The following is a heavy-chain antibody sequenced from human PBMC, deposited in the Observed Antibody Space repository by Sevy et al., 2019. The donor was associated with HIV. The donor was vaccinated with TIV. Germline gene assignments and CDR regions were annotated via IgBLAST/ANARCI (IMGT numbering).Heavy chain of an antibody. D-gene: IGHD6-13*01. Sequence: GGSLRLSCAASGFTFSSYWMSWVRQAPGKGLEWVATIKHDGSEKYYVDSVKGRFTISRDNAKNSLYLQMNCLRAEDTAVFYCASWGLLGAAGLDSWGQGTLVTVSS. V-gene: IGHV3-7*03. CDR1: GFTFSSYW. CDR3: ASWGLLGAAGLDS. CDR2: IKHDGSEK. J-gene: IGHJ4*02.